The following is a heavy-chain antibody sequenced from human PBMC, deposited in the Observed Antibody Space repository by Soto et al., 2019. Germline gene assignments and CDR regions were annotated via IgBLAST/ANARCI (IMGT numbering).Heavy chain of an antibody. CDR1: GFTFSNYA. J-gene: IGHJ4*02. CDR2: IPNDGSDQ. CDR3: ARAIAGRVSSAWTRLDF. Sequence: QVQLVESGGGVVQPGRSLRLSCAASGFTFSNYAMHWVRQAPGKGLEWVAAIPNDGSDQHYADSLKGRFAISRDNSENTLSLQMNGLRAEDAAVYYCARAIAGRVSSAWTRLDFWGQGTLVTVSS. D-gene: IGHD3-16*01. V-gene: IGHV3-30*09.